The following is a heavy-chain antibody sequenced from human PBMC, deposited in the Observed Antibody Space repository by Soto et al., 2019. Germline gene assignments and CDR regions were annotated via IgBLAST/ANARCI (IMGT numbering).Heavy chain of an antibody. J-gene: IGHJ5*02. V-gene: IGHV1-69*06. CDR1: GGTFSSYA. CDR3: ATDVLPPLGNWFDP. D-gene: IGHD2-15*01. CDR2: IIPIFGTA. Sequence: EASVKVSCKASGGTFSSYAISWVRQAPGQGLEWMGGIIPIFGTANYAQKFQGRVTITADKSTSTAYMELSSLRSEDTAVYYCATDVLPPLGNWFDPCGQGPLVTLSS.